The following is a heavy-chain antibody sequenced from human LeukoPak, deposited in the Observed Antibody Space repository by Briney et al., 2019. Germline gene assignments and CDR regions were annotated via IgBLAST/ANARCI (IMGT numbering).Heavy chain of an antibody. J-gene: IGHJ6*02. CDR3: ARECGLRYFDWSLLDYGMDV. V-gene: IGHV3-21*01. Sequence: GGSLRLSCAASGFTFSSYSMNWFRQAPGKGLEWVPSIISSSSYIYYADSVKGRFTISRDNAKNSLYLQMNSLRAEDTAVYYCARECGLRYFDWSLLDYGMDVWGQGTTVTVSS. D-gene: IGHD3-9*01. CDR1: GFTFSSYS. CDR2: IISSSSYI.